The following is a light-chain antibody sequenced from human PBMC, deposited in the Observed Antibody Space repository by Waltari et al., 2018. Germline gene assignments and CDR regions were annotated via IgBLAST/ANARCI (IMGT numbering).Light chain of an antibody. Sequence: PGEAATLSCRASRVIANNLAWYQQKPGQALRLLIYDASTRATGIPARFSGSWSGTEFTLTITSLQSEDSAVYFCQQFNTGYSFGQGTKLEIK. CDR3: QQFNTGYS. J-gene: IGKJ2*01. CDR1: RVIANN. V-gene: IGKV3-15*01. CDR2: DAS.